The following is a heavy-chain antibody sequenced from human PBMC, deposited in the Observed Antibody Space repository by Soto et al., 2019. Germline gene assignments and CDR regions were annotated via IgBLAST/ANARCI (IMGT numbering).Heavy chain of an antibody. Sequence: QVQLVQSGAEVKKPGSSVKVSCKASGGTFGTYTISWVRQAPGQGLEWMGRIIPFLDIADYAQKFQGRITITADKSTTTVYMELKSLRSEETAVYFCARDTTYWGQGTLVTVSS. J-gene: IGHJ4*02. CDR1: GGTFGTYT. CDR2: IIPFLDIA. CDR3: ARDTTY. V-gene: IGHV1-69*02. D-gene: IGHD5-18*01.